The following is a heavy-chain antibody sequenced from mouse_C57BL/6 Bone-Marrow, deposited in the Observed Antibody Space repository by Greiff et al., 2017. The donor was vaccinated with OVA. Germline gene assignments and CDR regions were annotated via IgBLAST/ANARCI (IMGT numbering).Heavy chain of an antibody. D-gene: IGHD1-1*01. V-gene: IGHV14-4*01. CDR3: TTPVVAYYFDY. Sequence: EVQLQESGAELVRPGASVKLSCTASGFNIKDYYMHWVKQRPEQGLEWIGWIDPENGDTEYASKFQGKATITADTSSNTAYLQLSSLTSEDTAVYYCTTPVVAYYFDYWGQGTTLTVSS. J-gene: IGHJ2*01. CDR2: IDPENGDT. CDR1: GFNIKDYY.